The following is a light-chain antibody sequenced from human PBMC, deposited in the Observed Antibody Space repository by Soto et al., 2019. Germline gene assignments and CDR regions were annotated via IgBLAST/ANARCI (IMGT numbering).Light chain of an antibody. CDR1: NSNIGSNT. V-gene: IGLV1-44*01. CDR2: SNN. J-gene: IGLJ1*01. Sequence: QSVLTQPPSASGTPGQRVTISCSGSNSNIGSNTVNWYQHLPGTAPKLLIYSNNQRPSGVPDRFSGSKSGTSASLAISGLQSEDEADYYCAAWDDGLNCYVFGTGTKLTVL. CDR3: AAWDDGLNCYV.